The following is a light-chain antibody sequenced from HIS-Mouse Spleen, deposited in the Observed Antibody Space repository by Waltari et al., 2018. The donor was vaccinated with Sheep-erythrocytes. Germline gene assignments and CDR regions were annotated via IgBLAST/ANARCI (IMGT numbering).Light chain of an antibody. J-gene: IGLJ1*01. CDR3: CSYAGSYNHV. V-gene: IGLV2-11*01. CDR1: SSDVGGYNY. CDR2: DVS. Sequence: QSALTQPRSVSGSPGQSVTISCTGTSSDVGGYNYVSWYQQHPGKAPKLMIYDVSNRPSGVPDSFAGSKSGNAASLTISGRQAEDEADYYCCSYAGSYNHVFATGTKVTVL.